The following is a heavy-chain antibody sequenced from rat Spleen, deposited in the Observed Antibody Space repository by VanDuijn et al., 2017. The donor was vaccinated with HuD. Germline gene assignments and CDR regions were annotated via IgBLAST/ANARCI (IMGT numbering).Heavy chain of an antibody. CDR3: ARRHYGYTDYFDY. V-gene: IGHV5S13*01. J-gene: IGHJ2*01. Sequence: EVQLVESGGGLVQPGRSLKLSCTASGFTFSNYGMAWVCQAPTKGLEWVASISTGGGNTYYPDSVTGRFTISRDDARSTLYLQMNSLRSADTATYYCARRHYGYTDYFDYWGQGVMVTVSS. CDR1: GFTFSNYG. D-gene: IGHD1-9*01. CDR2: ISTGGGNT.